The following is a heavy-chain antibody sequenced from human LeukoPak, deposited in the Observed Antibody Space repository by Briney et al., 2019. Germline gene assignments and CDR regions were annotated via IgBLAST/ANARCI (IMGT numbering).Heavy chain of an antibody. J-gene: IGHJ3*02. CDR2: ISYDGSNK. D-gene: IGHD3-10*01. CDR3: ARDRDYYGSGSHYDAFDI. Sequence: GGSLRLSCAASGFTFSSYAMHWVRQAPGKGLEWAAVISYDGSNKYYADSVKGRFTISRDNSKNTLYLQMNSLRAEDTAVYYCARDRDYYGSGSHYDAFDIWGQGTMVTVSS. V-gene: IGHV3-30*04. CDR1: GFTFSSYA.